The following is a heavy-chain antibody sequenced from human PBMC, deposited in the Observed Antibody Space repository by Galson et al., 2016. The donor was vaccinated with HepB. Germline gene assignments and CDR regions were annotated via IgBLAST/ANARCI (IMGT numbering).Heavy chain of an antibody. CDR2: THSSGNS. J-gene: IGHJ4*02. CDR3: ARGTRFSYKWSFDS. CDR1: DESIMTHY. D-gene: IGHD1-20*01. Sequence: LSLTCDVSDESIMTHYWSWIRQSPGKGLEWLGYTHSSGNSKYNPSLTSRVTMSLDTSRRRFSLRLRSVTAADTAVYFCARGTRFSYKWSFDSWGQGALVTVSS. V-gene: IGHV4-59*11.